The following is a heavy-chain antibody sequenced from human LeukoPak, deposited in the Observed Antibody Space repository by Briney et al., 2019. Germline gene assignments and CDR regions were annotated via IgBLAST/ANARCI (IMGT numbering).Heavy chain of an antibody. J-gene: IGHJ4*02. CDR2: ISWNSGSI. CDR1: GFTFSVNA. CDR3: AKDITTLAGYGTHFDY. V-gene: IGHV3-9*01. D-gene: IGHD3-22*01. Sequence: GGSLRLSCAASGFTFSVNAMHWVRQAPGKGLEWVSGISWNSGSIGYADSVKGRFTISRDNAKNSLYLQMNSLRAEDTALYYCAKDITTLAGYGTHFDYWGQGTLVTVSS.